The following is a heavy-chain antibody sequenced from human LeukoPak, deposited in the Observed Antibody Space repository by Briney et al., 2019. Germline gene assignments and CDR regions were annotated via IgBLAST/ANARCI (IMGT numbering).Heavy chain of an antibody. V-gene: IGHV4-38-2*02. D-gene: IGHD6-19*01. CDR1: GYSISNGFY. CDR2: IFHSGNS. J-gene: IGHJ4*02. CDR3: ARDPVAASKNMN. Sequence: SETLSLTCAVSGYSISNGFYWGWIRQPPGKGLEWIGSIFHSGNSYYNPSLQSRVTISVDTSKNQFSLKLRSVTAADTAMYYCARDPVAASKNMNWGQGTLVTVSS.